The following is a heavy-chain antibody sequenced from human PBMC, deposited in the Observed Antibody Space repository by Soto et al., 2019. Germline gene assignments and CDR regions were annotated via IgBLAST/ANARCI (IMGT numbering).Heavy chain of an antibody. D-gene: IGHD3-10*01. V-gene: IGHV4-59*08. CDR2: VHHSWGS. Sequence: QVQLQESGPGLVKPSETLSLSCTVSGGSISSYYWSWFRQSPGKRMEWIGYVHHSWGSSYNPSLQSRVALSLATSKSQFSLKVTSVTATATAVYYCARQGFGPLHGLVDVWGQGTTVTVSS. CDR1: GGSISSYY. CDR3: ARQGFGPLHGLVDV. J-gene: IGHJ6*02.